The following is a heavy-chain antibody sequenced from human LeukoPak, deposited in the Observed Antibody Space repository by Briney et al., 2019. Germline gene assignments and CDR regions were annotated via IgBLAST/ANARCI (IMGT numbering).Heavy chain of an antibody. CDR3: ARQAYGGEAFDI. CDR2: ICYSGST. D-gene: IGHD4-17*01. CDR1: GGSISSSSYY. J-gene: IGHJ3*02. Sequence: PSETLSLTCTVSGGSISSSSYYWGWIRQPPGKGLEWIGSICYSGSTYYNPSLKSRVTISVDTSKNQFSLKLSSVTAADTAVYYCARQAYGGEAFDIWGQGTMVTVSS. V-gene: IGHV4-39*01.